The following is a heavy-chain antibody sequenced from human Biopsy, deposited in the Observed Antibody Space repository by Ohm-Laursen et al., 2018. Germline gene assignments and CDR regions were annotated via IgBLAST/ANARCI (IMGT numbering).Heavy chain of an antibody. CDR2: ISASGGSS. CDR3: AKMPSYFPQPHLNSGIWFDP. V-gene: IGHV3-23*01. J-gene: IGHJ5*02. D-gene: IGHD2/OR15-2a*01. Sequence: SLRLSCSASGFTFSTYVMTWVRQAPGRGLEWVTSISASGGSSDSADSVKGRFTISRDNSKNTLYLQMNSLRAEDTAIYYCAKMPSYFPQPHLNSGIWFDPWGQGTLVIVSS. CDR1: GFTFSTYV.